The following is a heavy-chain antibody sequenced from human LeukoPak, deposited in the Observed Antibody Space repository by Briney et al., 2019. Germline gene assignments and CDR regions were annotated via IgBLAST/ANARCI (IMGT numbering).Heavy chain of an antibody. J-gene: IGHJ4*02. D-gene: IGHD3-22*01. V-gene: IGHV6-1*01. CDR3: ARDSSWGEGYYYDSSGYGTTTIDY. CDR1: GDSVSSNSAA. Sequence: SQTLSLTCAISGDSVSSNSAAWNWIRQSPSRGLEWLGRTYYRSKLYNDYAVSLISRITINPDTSKNQFPLQLNSVTPEDTAVYYCARDSSWGEGYYYDSSGYGTTTIDYWGQGTLVTVSS. CDR2: TYYRSKLYN.